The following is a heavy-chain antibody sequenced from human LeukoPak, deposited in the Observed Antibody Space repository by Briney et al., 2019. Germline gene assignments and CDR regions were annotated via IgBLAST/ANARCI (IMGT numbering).Heavy chain of an antibody. CDR1: GYSFTSYW. Sequence: GESLKISCKGSGYSFTSYWIGWVRQMPGKGLEWMGIIYPGDSDTRYSPSFQGQVTISADKSTSTAYLQWSSLKASDTAMYYCARRAMSMSRELNWFDPWGQGTLVTVSS. V-gene: IGHV5-51*01. CDR2: IYPGDSDT. D-gene: IGHD1-7*01. J-gene: IGHJ5*02. CDR3: ARRAMSMSRELNWFDP.